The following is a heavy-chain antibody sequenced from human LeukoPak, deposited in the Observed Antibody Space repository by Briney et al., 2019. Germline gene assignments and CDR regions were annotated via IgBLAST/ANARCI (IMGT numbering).Heavy chain of an antibody. Sequence: GASVKVSCKASVYTFTGYYMHWVRRARGQGLEWMGWIYPNSGGTGYAQNFQGRVTMTWDTSITTAYMELNRLTSDDTAVYYCAREFPRTSGFDYWGQGSLVTVSS. CDR3: AREFPRTSGFDY. J-gene: IGHJ4*02. CDR1: VYTFTGYY. D-gene: IGHD1-26*01. V-gene: IGHV1-2*02. CDR2: IYPNSGGT.